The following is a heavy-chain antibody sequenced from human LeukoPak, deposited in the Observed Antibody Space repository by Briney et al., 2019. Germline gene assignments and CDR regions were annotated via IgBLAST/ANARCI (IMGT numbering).Heavy chain of an antibody. CDR1: GFTFDDYG. D-gene: IGHD6-13*01. Sequence: PGGSLRPSCAASGFTFDDYGMSWVRQAPGKGLEWVSGINWNGGSTGYADSMKGRFTISRDNAKNSLYLQMNSPRAEDTALYYCAREMGIAAAGTDYWGQGTLVTVSS. CDR3: AREMGIAAAGTDY. J-gene: IGHJ4*02. CDR2: INWNGGST. V-gene: IGHV3-20*04.